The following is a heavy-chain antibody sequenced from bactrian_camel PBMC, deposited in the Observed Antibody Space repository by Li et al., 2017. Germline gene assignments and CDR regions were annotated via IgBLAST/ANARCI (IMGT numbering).Heavy chain of an antibody. CDR2: LDRRGGST. CDR3: AAGQDIWVGVCKYNY. V-gene: IGHV3S25*01. Sequence: QLVESGGGSVQAGGSLRLSCAASGVTWSNYCMGWFRQAPGKEREGIAQLDRRGGSTYYAGSVKGRFTISQDNAKNTVYLQMNSLKPEDTAMYYCAAGQDIWVGVCKYNYWGQGTQVTVS. D-gene: IGHD3*01. CDR1: GVTWSNYC. J-gene: IGHJ4*01.